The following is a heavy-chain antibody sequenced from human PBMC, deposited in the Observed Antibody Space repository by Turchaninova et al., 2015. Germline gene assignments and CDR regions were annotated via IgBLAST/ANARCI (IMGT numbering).Heavy chain of an antibody. V-gene: IGHV5-51*01. CDR1: GYSFTTYW. D-gene: IGHD6-19*01. CDR2: IYPGDSDT. CDR3: ARRVSGWYVDF. J-gene: IGHJ4*02. Sequence: EVQLVPSGAEVKTPGASLKISCKGSGYSFTTYWIGWVRQIPGKGLEWMGIIYPGDSDTIYSPSFQGQVSMSADKSISTAYLQWSSLKASDTAMYYCARRVSGWYVDFWGQGTLVTVSS.